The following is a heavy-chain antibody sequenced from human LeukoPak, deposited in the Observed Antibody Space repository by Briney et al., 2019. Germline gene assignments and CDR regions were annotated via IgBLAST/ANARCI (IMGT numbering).Heavy chain of an antibody. V-gene: IGHV4-34*01. CDR1: GGSFSGYY. CDR2: INHSGST. D-gene: IGHD6-19*01. J-gene: IGHJ4*02. CDR3: ARRGLTVAGRRDFDY. Sequence: SETLSLTCAVYGGSFSGYYWSWIRQPPGKGLEWIGEINHSGSTNYNPSLKSRVTISVDTSKNQFSLKLSSVTAADTAVYYCARRGLTVAGRRDFDYWGQGTLVTVSS.